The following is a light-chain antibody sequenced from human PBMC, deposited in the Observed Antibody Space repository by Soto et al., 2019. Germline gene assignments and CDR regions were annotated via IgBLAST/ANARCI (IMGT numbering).Light chain of an antibody. V-gene: IGLV1-40*01. CDR1: SSNIGAGYD. CDR2: GNN. J-gene: IGLJ3*02. CDR3: QSYDSSLGDWV. Sequence: QSVLTQPPSVSGAPGQRVTISCTGSSSNIGAGYDVHWYQQLPGTAPKLLIYGNNNRPSGVPGRFSGSKSGTSASLAITGVPTEEGADYFCQSYDSSLGDWVFGGGTKLTVL.